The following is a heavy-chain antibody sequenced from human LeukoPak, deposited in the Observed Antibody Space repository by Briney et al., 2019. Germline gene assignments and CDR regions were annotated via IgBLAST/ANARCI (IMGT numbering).Heavy chain of an antibody. CDR2: IVVGSGNT. V-gene: IGHV1-58*02. Sequence: PRASVKVSCKASGLTFTSSAIQWVRQARGQRLEWIGWIVVGSGNTNYAQKFQERVTITRDMSTSTAYMELSSLRSEDTAVYYCAANPRIYDSSDYRADWYFDLWGRGTLVTVSS. D-gene: IGHD3-22*01. J-gene: IGHJ2*01. CDR3: AANPRIYDSSDYRADWYFDL. CDR1: GLTFTSSA.